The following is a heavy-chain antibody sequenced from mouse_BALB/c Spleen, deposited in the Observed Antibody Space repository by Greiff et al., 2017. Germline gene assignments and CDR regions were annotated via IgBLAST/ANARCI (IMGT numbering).Heavy chain of an antibody. V-gene: IGHV5-17*02. D-gene: IGHD2-10*02. CDR3: AREGYGNYVFYAMDY. Sequence: EVQLQESGGGLVQPGGSRKLSCAASGFTFSSFGMHWVRQAPEKGLEWVAYISSGSSTIYYADTVKGRFTISRDNPKNTLFLQMTSLRSEDTAMYYCAREGYGNYVFYAMDYWGQGTSVTVSS. J-gene: IGHJ4*01. CDR2: ISSGSSTI. CDR1: GFTFSSFG.